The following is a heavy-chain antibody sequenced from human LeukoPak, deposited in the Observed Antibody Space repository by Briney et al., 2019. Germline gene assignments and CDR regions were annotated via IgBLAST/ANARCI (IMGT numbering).Heavy chain of an antibody. Sequence: ASVKVSCKASGYTFTSFGISWVRQAPGQGLEWVGWISAYNGNTNYAQNLQGRVTVTTDTSTNTAYMELRSLKSDDTAVYYCAREGGPLDAFDIWGQGTMVTVSS. CDR1: GYTFTSFG. J-gene: IGHJ3*02. CDR2: ISAYNGNT. CDR3: AREGGPLDAFDI. D-gene: IGHD1-26*01. V-gene: IGHV1-18*01.